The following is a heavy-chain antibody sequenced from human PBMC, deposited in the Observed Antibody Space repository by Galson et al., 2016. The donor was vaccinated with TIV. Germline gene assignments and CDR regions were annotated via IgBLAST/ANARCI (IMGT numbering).Heavy chain of an antibody. CDR3: ARGLGHLDV. CDR1: GGSISNYY. J-gene: IGHJ6*02. CDR2: SYYSGST. D-gene: IGHD3-16*01. V-gene: IGHV4-59*08. Sequence: SETLSLTCTVSGGSISNYYWTWIRQPPGKGLEWIGNSYYSGSTNYNPSLKGRVTISVDTSKNHFSLRLTSVTAADTAIYYCARGLGHLDVWGQGTTVTVSS.